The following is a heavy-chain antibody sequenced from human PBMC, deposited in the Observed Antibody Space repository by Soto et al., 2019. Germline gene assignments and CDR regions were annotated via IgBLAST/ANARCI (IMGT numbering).Heavy chain of an antibody. D-gene: IGHD6-13*01. CDR1: GYTFTSYG. CDR3: ARDPKYSSSWYLAFDI. J-gene: IGHJ3*02. V-gene: IGHV1-18*01. CDR2: IIAYNGNT. Sequence: QVQLVQSGAEVKKPGASVKVSCKASGYTFTSYGISWVRQAPGQVLAWMGWIIAYNGNTNYAQKLQVRVTMTTDTSTSTAYMELRSLRSDDTAVYYCARDPKYSSSWYLAFDIWGQGTMVTVSS.